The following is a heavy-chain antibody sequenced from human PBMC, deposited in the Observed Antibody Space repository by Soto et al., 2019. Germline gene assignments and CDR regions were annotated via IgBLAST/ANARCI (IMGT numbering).Heavy chain of an antibody. V-gene: IGHV4-4*02. CDR1: SASISSSNW. Sequence: QVQLQESGPGLVKPSETLSLTCAVSSASISSSNWWTWVRQPPGKGLEWIGDIYHSGSTNYNPCLRNRLTISIDKSKNQYSLKLSAVTAADTAIYYCASTDCFGGKCYSIGYWGQGTLVTVSS. CDR2: IYHSGST. J-gene: IGHJ4*02. CDR3: ASTDCFGGKCYSIGY. D-gene: IGHD2-15*01.